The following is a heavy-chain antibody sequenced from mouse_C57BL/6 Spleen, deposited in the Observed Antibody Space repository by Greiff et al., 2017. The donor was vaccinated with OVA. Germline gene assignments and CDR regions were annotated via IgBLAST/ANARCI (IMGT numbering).Heavy chain of an antibody. CDR2: INPGSGGT. Sequence: QVQLQQSGAELVRPGTSVKVSCKASGYAFTNYLIEWVKQRPGQGLEWIGVINPGSGGTNYNEKFKGKATLTADKSSSTAYMQLSSLTSEDSAVYFCARSEDTVPGYAMDYWGQGTSVTVSS. D-gene: IGHD1-1*01. V-gene: IGHV1-54*01. CDR3: ARSEDTVPGYAMDY. CDR1: GYAFTNYL. J-gene: IGHJ4*01.